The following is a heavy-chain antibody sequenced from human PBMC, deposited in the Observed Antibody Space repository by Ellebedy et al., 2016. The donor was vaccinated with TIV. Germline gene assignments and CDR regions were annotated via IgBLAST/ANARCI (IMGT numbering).Heavy chain of an antibody. Sequence: AASVKVSCKASGGTFSSYAISWVRQAPGQGLEWMGGIIPIFGTANYAQKFQGRVTITADESTSTAYMELSSLRSEDTAVYYCARASYGYYGSGSYDSLGFDPWGQGTLVTVSS. D-gene: IGHD3-10*01. CDR2: IIPIFGTA. V-gene: IGHV1-69*13. J-gene: IGHJ5*02. CDR1: GGTFSSYA. CDR3: ARASYGYYGSGSYDSLGFDP.